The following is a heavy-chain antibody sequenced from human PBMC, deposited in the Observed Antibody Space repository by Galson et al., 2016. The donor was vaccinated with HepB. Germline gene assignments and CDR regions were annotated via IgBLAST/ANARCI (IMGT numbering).Heavy chain of an antibody. J-gene: IGHJ5*02. CDR1: GFMFSGYW. D-gene: IGHD2-2*01. CDR3: ASDIVVEPAA. V-gene: IGHV3-7*03. Sequence: LRLSCAASGFMFSGYWMNWVRQAPGKGLEWVATINKGGSGKYYVDSVKGRFTISRDNTKNSLHLQMNSLRAEDTAVYYCASDIVVEPAAWGQGTLVTVPS. CDR2: INKGGSGK.